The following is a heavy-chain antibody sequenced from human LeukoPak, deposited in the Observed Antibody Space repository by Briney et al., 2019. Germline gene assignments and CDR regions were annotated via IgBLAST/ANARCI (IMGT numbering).Heavy chain of an antibody. V-gene: IGHV3-53*01. CDR2: IYGGGST. D-gene: IGHD3-22*01. J-gene: IGHJ3*02. CDR1: GFTVSSYY. CDR3: AREVLITPMGAFDI. Sequence: GGSLRLSCAASGFTVSSYYMSWVRQAPRKGLEWVSVIYGGGSTYYADSVKGRFTISRDNSKNTLFLQMNSLRAEDTAVYYCAREVLITPMGAFDIWGQGTMVTVSS.